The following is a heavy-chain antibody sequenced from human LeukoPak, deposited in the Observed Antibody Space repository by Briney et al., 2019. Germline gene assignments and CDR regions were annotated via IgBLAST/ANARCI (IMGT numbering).Heavy chain of an antibody. Sequence: GGSLRLSCAASGFTFSSYSMNWVRQAPGKGLEWVSSISITSSYIYYADSVKGRFTISRDNAKNSPYLQMNSLRAEDTAVYYCARGSGMTGSTDWFDPWGQGSLVTVSS. J-gene: IGHJ5*02. CDR3: ARGSGMTGSTDWFDP. V-gene: IGHV3-21*01. CDR2: ISITSSYI. CDR1: GFTFSSYS. D-gene: IGHD1-7*01.